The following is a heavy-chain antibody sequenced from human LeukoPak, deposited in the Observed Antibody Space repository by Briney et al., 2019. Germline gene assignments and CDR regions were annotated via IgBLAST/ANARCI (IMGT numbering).Heavy chain of an antibody. V-gene: IGHV3-66*02. J-gene: IGHJ5*02. CDR1: GFTFSSNY. CDR2: IYSGGST. CDR3: ARDRVDGSGRAFDP. Sequence: PGGSLRLSCAASGFTFSSNYMSWVRQAPGKGLEWVSVIYSGGSTYYADSVKGRFTISRDNSKNTLYLQMNSLRAEDTAVYYCARDRVDGSGRAFDPWGQGTLVTVSS. D-gene: IGHD3-10*01.